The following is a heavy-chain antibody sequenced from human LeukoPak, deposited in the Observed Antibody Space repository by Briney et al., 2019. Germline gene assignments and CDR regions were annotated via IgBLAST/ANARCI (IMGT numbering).Heavy chain of an antibody. V-gene: IGHV6-1*01. CDR2: TYFRSRWYN. CDR3: ARDLGNTGWYTFDY. D-gene: IGHD6-19*01. Sequence: SQTLSLTCAISGDSVSSINGAWNWIRQSPSRGLEWQGRTYFRSRWYNEFAESLKGRMTIDPDTSKNQFSLQLTSVTPEDTAVYYCARDLGNTGWYTFDYWGQGTLVTVSS. CDR1: GDSVSSINGA. J-gene: IGHJ4*02.